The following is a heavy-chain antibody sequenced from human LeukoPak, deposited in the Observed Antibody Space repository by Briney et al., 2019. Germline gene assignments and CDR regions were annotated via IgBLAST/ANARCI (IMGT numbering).Heavy chain of an antibody. CDR2: INSDGSST. CDR1: VFTFSSYW. J-gene: IGHJ5*02. D-gene: IGHD6-13*01. CDR3: ARCIAAAGRDWFDP. V-gene: IGHV3-74*01. Sequence: GGSLRLSCAASVFTFSSYWMHWVRQAPGKGLVWVSRINSDGSSTSYADSVKGRFTISRDNAKNSLYLQMNSLRAEDTALYYCARCIAAAGRDWFDPWGQGTLVTVSS.